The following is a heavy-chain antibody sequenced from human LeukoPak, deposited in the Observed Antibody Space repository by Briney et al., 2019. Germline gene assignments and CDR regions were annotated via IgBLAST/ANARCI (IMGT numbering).Heavy chain of an antibody. J-gene: IGHJ4*02. Sequence: GGSLRLSCVASGVSFSSYSMHWVRQAPGKGLEWVGVISYDGSNEYYTDSVKGRFTISRDNSKNTVYLQMNSLRADDTAVYYCARDFTPEWFDIHWGQGTRVTVS. D-gene: IGHD3-3*01. CDR1: GVSFSSYS. CDR2: ISYDGSNE. V-gene: IGHV3-30*04. CDR3: ARDFTPEWFDIH.